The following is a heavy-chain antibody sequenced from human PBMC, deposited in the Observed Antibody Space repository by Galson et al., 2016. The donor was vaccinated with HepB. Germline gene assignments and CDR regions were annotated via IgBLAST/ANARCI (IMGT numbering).Heavy chain of an antibody. Sequence: SVKVSCKASGYTFTAYFIYWVRQAPGQGLEWMGFINPNVGSTTFEQKFQDRVTMTRDTSTSTVFMELSSLRPEDTAVYFCARGDLNYYYALDVWGRGTTVTVSS. D-gene: IGHD3-3*01. V-gene: IGHV1-46*01. CDR3: ARGDLNYYYALDV. CDR2: INPNVGST. J-gene: IGHJ6*02. CDR1: GYTFTAYF.